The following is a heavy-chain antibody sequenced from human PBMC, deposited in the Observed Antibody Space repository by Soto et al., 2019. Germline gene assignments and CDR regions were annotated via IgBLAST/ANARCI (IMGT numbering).Heavy chain of an antibody. CDR1: GGTFSSYA. CDR3: ARTEPERRAFDI. J-gene: IGHJ3*02. CDR2: IIPIFGTA. D-gene: IGHD1-1*01. Sequence: RASVKVSCKASGGTFSSYAISWVRQAPGQGLEWMGGIIPIFGTANYAQKFQGRVTITADKSTSTAYMELSSLRSEDTAVYYCARTEPERRAFDIWGQGTMVTVSS. V-gene: IGHV1-69*06.